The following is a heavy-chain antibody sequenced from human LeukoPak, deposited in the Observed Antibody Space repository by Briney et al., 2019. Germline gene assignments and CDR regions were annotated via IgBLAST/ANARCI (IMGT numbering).Heavy chain of an antibody. CDR3: ARNGIAALDY. V-gene: IGHV4-59*11. CDR2: IYYSGST. CDR1: GGSISSHY. J-gene: IGHJ4*02. D-gene: IGHD6-6*01. Sequence: SETLSLTCTGSGGSISSHYWSWIRQPPGKGLEWIGYIYYSGSTNYNPSLKSRVTISVDTSKNQFSLKLSSVTAADTAVYYCARNGIAALDYWGQGTLVTVSS.